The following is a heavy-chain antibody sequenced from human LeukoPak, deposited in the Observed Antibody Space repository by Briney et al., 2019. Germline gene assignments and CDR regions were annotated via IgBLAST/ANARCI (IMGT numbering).Heavy chain of an antibody. CDR2: INPSGGST. V-gene: IGHV1-46*01. Sequence: GASVKVSCKASGYTFTSYYMHWVRQAPGQGLEWMGIINPSGGSTSYAQKFQGRVTMTRDTSTNIVYMELSSLRSEDTAVYFCAGDACSSTICQAGGNWFDPWGQGTLVIVS. CDR1: GYTFTSYY. D-gene: IGHD2-2*01. CDR3: AGDACSSTICQAGGNWFDP. J-gene: IGHJ5*02.